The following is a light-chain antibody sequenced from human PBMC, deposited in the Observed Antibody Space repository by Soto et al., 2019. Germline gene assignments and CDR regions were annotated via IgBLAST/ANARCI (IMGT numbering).Light chain of an antibody. CDR1: QGINNY. V-gene: IGKV1-27*01. CDR2: AAS. CDR3: QKYYIAPRT. Sequence: DIQMTQSPSSLSASVGDRVTITCQASQGINNYLAWYQQRPGKVPKLLIYAASTLQSGVPSRFSGSGSGTDFTITISSLQPEDVASYYCQKYYIAPRTFGEGTRVEVK. J-gene: IGKJ4*01.